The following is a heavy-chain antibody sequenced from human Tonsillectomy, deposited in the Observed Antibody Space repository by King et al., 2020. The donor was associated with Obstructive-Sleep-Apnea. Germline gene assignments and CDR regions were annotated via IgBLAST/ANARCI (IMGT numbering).Heavy chain of an antibody. CDR1: GFTFSSYW. D-gene: IGHD3-10*01. J-gene: IGHJ4*02. CDR3: ASLALPDYYGSGSYRRPFDY. CDR2: IKQDGSEK. Sequence: VQLVESGGGLVQPGGSLRLSCAASGFTFSSYWMSWVRQAPGKGLEWVANIKQDGSEKYYVDSVKGRFTISRDNAKNSLYLQMNSLRAEDTAVYYCASLALPDYYGSGSYRRPFDYWGQGTLVTVSS. V-gene: IGHV3-7*01.